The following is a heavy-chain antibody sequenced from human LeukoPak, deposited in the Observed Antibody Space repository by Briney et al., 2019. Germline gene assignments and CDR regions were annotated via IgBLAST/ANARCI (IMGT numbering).Heavy chain of an antibody. CDR3: ARRYCSGGNCYSHFDY. D-gene: IGHD2-15*01. Sequence: PGGSLRLSCAASGFTFSSYGMHWVRQAPGKGLEWVAVISYDGSNKYYADSVKGRFTISRDDSKNTLYLQMDSLRAEDTAFYHCARRYCSGGNCYSHFDYWGQGTLVTVSS. J-gene: IGHJ4*02. CDR2: ISYDGSNK. V-gene: IGHV3-30*03. CDR1: GFTFSSYG.